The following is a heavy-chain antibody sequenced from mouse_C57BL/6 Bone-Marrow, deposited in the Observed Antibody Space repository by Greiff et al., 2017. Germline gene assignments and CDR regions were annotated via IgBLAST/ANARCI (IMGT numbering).Heavy chain of an antibody. CDR1: GYTFTDYN. CDR2: INPNNGGT. D-gene: IGHD1-1*01. CDR3: ARDYYGSSGYFDV. J-gene: IGHJ1*03. V-gene: IGHV1-18*01. Sequence: EVQLQASGPELVKPGASVKIPCKASGYTFTDYNMDWVKQSHGKSLEWIGDINPNNGGTIYNQKFKGKATLTVDKSSSTAYMELRSLTSEDTAVYYCARDYYGSSGYFDVWGTGTTVTVSS.